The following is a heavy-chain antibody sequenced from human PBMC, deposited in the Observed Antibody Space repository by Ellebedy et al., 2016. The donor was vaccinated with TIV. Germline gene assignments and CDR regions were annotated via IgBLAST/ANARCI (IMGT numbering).Heavy chain of an antibody. V-gene: IGHV4-59*08. CDR1: GGSINNYY. J-gene: IGHJ4*02. CDR3: AGTYNWNANFDY. CDR2: IHDSGTT. Sequence: MPSETLSLTCSVSGGSINNYYWTQIRQPPGQGLERIGYIHDSGTTKYNPSLKSRVTLSVDTSKNQFSLNLRSVTAADTAVYFCAGTYNWNANFDYWGQGTLVTVSS. D-gene: IGHD1-20*01.